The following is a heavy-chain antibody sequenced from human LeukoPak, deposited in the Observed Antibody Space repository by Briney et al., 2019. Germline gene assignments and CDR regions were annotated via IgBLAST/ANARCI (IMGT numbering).Heavy chain of an antibody. CDR1: GFTFSSNA. J-gene: IGHJ5*02. V-gene: IGHV3-23*01. D-gene: IGHD1-26*01. CDR2: IHGSDDNT. Sequence: GGSLRLSCAASGFTFSSNAMTWVRQAPGKGLEWVSAIHGSDDNTHYADSVKGRFTISRDNSKNTLYLQMNSLRAEDTAVYYCAKDYEPLVGVHRWGDWFDPWGQGTLVTVSS. CDR3: AKDYEPLVGVHRWGDWFDP.